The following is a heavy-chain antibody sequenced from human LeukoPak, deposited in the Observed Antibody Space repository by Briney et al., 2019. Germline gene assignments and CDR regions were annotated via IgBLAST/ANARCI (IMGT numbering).Heavy chain of an antibody. CDR2: INPNSGGT. J-gene: IGHJ3*02. CDR1: GYTFTGYY. D-gene: IGHD6-13*01. Sequence: ASVKVSCKASGYTFTGYYMHWVRQAPGQGLEWMGWINPNSGGTDYAQKFQGRVTMTRDTSISTAYMELSRLRSDDTAVYYCARGRRAAAADDAFDIWGQGTMVTVSS. CDR3: ARGRRAAAADDAFDI. V-gene: IGHV1-2*02.